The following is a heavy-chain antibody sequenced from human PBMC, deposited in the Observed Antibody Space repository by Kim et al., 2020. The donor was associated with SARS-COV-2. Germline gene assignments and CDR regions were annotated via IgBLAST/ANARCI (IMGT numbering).Heavy chain of an antibody. V-gene: IGHV1-3*04. CDR3: TTAERTDAEFYF. D-gene: IGHD1-1*01. J-gene: IGHJ4*02. CDR1: GYDFSKYA. Sequence: ASVKVSCKASGYDFSKYAVQWVRQAPGQRLEWIGWIRIGTGSTRYSQSLQGRVTITRDKFASTAFMELYSLTSEDTAVYYCTTAERTDAEFYFWGQGTLLIVSS. CDR2: IRIGTGST.